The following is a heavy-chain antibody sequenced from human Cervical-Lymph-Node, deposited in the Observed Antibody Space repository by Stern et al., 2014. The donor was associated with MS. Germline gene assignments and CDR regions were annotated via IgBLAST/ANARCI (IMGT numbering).Heavy chain of an antibody. D-gene: IGHD5-24*01. Sequence: QVQLVESGGGVVQPGTSLRLSCAASGFTFRSYGMHWVRQAPGKGLEWVALVWHAGSTAYYRNSVKGRFTISRDNSNNTLFLQMNSLTAEDTAVYYCARGHIPYAYNYLLDYWGQGTLVTVS. V-gene: IGHV3-33*01. CDR3: ARGHIPYAYNYLLDY. CDR1: GFTFRSYG. J-gene: IGHJ4*02. CDR2: VWHAGSTA.